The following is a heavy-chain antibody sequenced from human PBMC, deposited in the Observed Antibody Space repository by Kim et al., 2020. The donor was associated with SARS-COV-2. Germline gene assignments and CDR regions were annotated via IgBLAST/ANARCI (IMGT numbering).Heavy chain of an antibody. D-gene: IGHD3-10*01. Sequence: GGSLRLSCAASGFTFSSYAMHWVRQAPGKGLEWVAVISYDGSNKYYADSVKGRFTISRDNSKNTLYLQMNSLRAEDTAVDYCSRSIVSGFGELFDYWGQG. CDR2: ISYDGSNK. J-gene: IGHJ4*02. V-gene: IGHV3-30*04. CDR3: SRSIVSGFGELFDY. CDR1: GFTFSSYA.